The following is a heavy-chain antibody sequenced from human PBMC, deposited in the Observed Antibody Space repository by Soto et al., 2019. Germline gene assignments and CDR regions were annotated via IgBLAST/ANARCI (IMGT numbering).Heavy chain of an antibody. J-gene: IGHJ4*02. Sequence: GSLRLSCAAPGFTFSSYSMNWVRQAPGKGLEWVSSISSSSSYIYYADSVKGRFTISRDNAKNSLYLQMNSLRAEDTAVYYCARTLLLYYDILTGRYFDYWGQGTLVTVSS. D-gene: IGHD3-9*01. CDR2: ISSSSSYI. CDR3: ARTLLLYYDILTGRYFDY. V-gene: IGHV3-21*01. CDR1: GFTFSSYS.